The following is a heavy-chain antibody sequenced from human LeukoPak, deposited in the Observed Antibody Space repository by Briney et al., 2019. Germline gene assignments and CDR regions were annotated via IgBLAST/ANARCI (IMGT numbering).Heavy chain of an antibody. CDR1: GFTVSNNY. V-gene: IGHV3-53*01. CDR2: FYRDGNT. J-gene: IGHJ4*02. CDR3: AGAPFWNAYYY. Sequence: GGSLRLSCTASGFTVSNNYMIWVRQAPGKGLERVSIFYRDGNTYYADSVKGRFTNSRDRSTNTLYLQMDSRRVEDTAVYYCAGAPFWNAYYYWGQGTLVSVSS. D-gene: IGHD3-3*01.